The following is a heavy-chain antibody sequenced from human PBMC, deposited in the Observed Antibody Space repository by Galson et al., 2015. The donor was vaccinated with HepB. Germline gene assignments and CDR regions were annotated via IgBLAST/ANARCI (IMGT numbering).Heavy chain of an antibody. J-gene: IGHJ6*02. D-gene: IGHD3-10*01. V-gene: IGHV3-13*01. CDR2: IGTAGDT. Sequence: SLRLSCAASGFTFSSYDMHWVRQATGKGLEWVSAIGTAGDTYYPGSVKGRFTISRENAKNSLYLQMNSLRAGDTAVYYCARAQGFFGYYYYGMDVWGQGTTVTVSS. CDR1: GFTFSSYD. CDR3: ARAQGFFGYYYYGMDV.